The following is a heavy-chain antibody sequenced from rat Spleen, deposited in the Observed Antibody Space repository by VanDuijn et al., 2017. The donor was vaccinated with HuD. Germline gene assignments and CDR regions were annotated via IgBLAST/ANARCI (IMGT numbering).Heavy chain of an antibody. CDR1: RFNFSDYT. CDR3: AKDMNYYSTYPFYVMGD. D-gene: IGHD1-2*01. CDR2: IFYDGSRT. J-gene: IGHJ4*01. V-gene: IGHV5S10*01. Sequence: EVRLVESGGGLVQPGRSLKLSCAASRFNFSDYTMAWVRQAPEKGLEWVATIFYDGSRTYYRDSVKGRFTISRDNAKSTLYLQMDSLRSEDTATYYCAKDMNYYSTYPFYVMGDWGQGASVTVSS.